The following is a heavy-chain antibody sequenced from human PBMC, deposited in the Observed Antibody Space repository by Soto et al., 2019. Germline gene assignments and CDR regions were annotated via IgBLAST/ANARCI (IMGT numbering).Heavy chain of an antibody. Sequence: SETLSLTCTVSGGSISSSSYYWGWIRQPPGKGLEWIGSIYYSGSTYYNPSLKSRVTISVDTSKNQFSLKLSSVTAADTAVYYCARHIDYGDPNGFDPGGQGTMVT. CDR1: GGSISSSSYY. CDR2: IYYSGST. CDR3: ARHIDYGDPNGFDP. D-gene: IGHD4-17*01. J-gene: IGHJ5*02. V-gene: IGHV4-39*01.